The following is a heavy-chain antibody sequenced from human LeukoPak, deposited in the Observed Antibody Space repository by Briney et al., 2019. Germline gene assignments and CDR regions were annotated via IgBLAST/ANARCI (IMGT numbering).Heavy chain of an antibody. CDR1: GFTFGDNY. J-gene: IGHJ1*01. Sequence: PGGSLRLSCAASGFTFGDNYMSWIRQAPGKGLEWVSYISSGSTYTNYADSVKGRFTISRDNAKKSLYLQMNSLRAEDTAVYYCARDEQLVLGYFQHWGQGTLVTVSS. CDR2: ISSGSTYT. V-gene: IGHV3-11*05. D-gene: IGHD6-13*01. CDR3: ARDEQLVLGYFQH.